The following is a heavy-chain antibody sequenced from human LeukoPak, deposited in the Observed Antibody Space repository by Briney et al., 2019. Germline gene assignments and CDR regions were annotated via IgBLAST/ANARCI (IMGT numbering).Heavy chain of an antibody. D-gene: IGHD5-18*01. V-gene: IGHV3-30*02. CDR3: AKDGWYSYAQNYYYYYMDV. CDR1: GFTFSSYG. J-gene: IGHJ6*03. CDR2: IRNEGSNK. Sequence: RGVSQRLSCAASGFTFSSYGMHWVRQAPGKGLEWVAFIRNEGSNKYYADSVKGRFTISRDNSKNTLYLQMNSLRAEDTAVYYCAKDGWYSYAQNYYYYYMDVWGKGTTVTDSS.